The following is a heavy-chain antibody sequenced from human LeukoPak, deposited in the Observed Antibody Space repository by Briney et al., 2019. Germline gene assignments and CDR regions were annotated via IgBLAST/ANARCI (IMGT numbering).Heavy chain of an antibody. CDR3: ATEVWFRADS. V-gene: IGHV3-7*05. CDR1: GFTFSVYW. J-gene: IGHJ4*02. D-gene: IGHD3-10*01. Sequence: GGSLRLSCAASGFTFSVYWMTWVRQAPGKGLEWVATIDQYGGQKNYVESVKGRFTISRDNAENSLFLQMNSLRANDTAVYYCATEVWFRADSWGQGTLVTVSS. CDR2: IDQYGGQK.